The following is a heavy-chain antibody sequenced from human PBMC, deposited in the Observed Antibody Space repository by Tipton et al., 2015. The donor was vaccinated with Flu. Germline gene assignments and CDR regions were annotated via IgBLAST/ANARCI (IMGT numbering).Heavy chain of an antibody. V-gene: IGHV1-18*04. D-gene: IGHD3-10*01. J-gene: IGHJ5*02. CDR2: ISAYNGNT. Sequence: QLVQSGAEVKKPGASVKVSCKASGYTFTSYDISWVRQAPGQGLEWMGWISAYNGNTNYAQKLQGRVTMTTDTSTSTAYMELRSLRSDDTAVYYCARGGGPYYYGSGSYYNLIRENNWFDPWGQGTLVTVSS. CDR3: ARGGGPYYYGSGSYYNLIRENNWFDP. CDR1: GYTFTSYD.